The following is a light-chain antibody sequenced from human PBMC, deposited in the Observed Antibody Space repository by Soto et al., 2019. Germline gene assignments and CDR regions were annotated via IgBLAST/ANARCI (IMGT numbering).Light chain of an antibody. Sequence: DIQLTQSPSFLSASVGDRVTITCRASQGISSYLAWYQHKPGKAPKLLIYAASTLQSGVPSRFSGSESGAELTLTFSSLQPADFASYDCKPLNSYLFSSGGETNVQIK. CDR3: KPLNSYLFS. CDR1: QGISSY. CDR2: AAS. V-gene: IGKV1-9*01. J-gene: IGKJ4*01.